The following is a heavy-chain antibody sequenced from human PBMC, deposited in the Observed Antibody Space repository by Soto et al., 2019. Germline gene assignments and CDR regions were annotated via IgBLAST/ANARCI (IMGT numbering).Heavy chain of an antibody. CDR3: ARDRGGYCSGGSCSEAWFDP. CDR2: INSGNGYK. CDR1: GYTFSSYP. D-gene: IGHD2-15*01. J-gene: IGHJ5*02. Sequence: QVQLVQSGAEEKRPGASVKISCKASGYTFSSYPIHWVRQAPGHRLEWMGWINSGNGYKKYSQKFQARVSITRDTSASTAYMQLSSLRSEDTAVYYCARDRGGYCSGGSCSEAWFDPWGQGTLVTVSS. V-gene: IGHV1-3*05.